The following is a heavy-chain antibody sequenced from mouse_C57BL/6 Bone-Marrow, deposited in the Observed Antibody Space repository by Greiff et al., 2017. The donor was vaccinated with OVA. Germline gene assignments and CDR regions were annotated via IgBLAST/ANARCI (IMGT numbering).Heavy chain of an antibody. CDR3: ARSLITTGLGYYFDY. J-gene: IGHJ2*01. CDR2: INPNNGGT. Sequence: EVQLQQSGPELVKPGASVKMSCKASGYTFTDYNMHWVKQSHGKSLEWIGYINPNNGGTSYNQKFKGKATLTVNKSSSTAYMELRSLTSEDSAVYYCARSLITTGLGYYFDYWGQGTTLTVSS. D-gene: IGHD1-1*01. CDR1: GYTFTDYN. V-gene: IGHV1-22*01.